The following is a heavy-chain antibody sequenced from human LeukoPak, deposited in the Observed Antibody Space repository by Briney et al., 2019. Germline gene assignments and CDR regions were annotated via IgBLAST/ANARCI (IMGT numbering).Heavy chain of an antibody. CDR2: LYSGGST. D-gene: IGHD3-9*01. J-gene: IGHJ4*02. CDR3: ARSVSRYFDWLH. CDR1: GFTVSSNY. V-gene: IGHV3-66*01. Sequence: PGGPLRLSCAASGFTVSSNYMNWVRQAPGKGLEWVSILYSGGSTYYADSVKGRFTISRDNSKNTLYLQLNSLRAEDTAVYYCARSVSRYFDWLHWGQGTLVTVSS.